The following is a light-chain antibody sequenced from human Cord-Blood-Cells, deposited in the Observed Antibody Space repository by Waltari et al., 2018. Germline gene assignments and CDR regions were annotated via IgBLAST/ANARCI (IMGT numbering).Light chain of an antibody. CDR1: TSYVGGYTY. J-gene: IGLJ3*02. Sequence: QSALTPPASVSGSPGPSFTLPCTGPTSYVGGYTYSPWYQQHPGKAPNLSIYDVSNRPSGVSNRFSSSKSGNTASLTISGLQAEEEAEYYCSSYTSSSTWVFGGGTKLTVL. CDR2: DVS. V-gene: IGLV2-14*01. CDR3: SSYTSSSTWV.